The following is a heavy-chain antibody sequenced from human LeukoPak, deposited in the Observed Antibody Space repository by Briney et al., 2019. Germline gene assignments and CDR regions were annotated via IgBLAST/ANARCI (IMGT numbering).Heavy chain of an antibody. V-gene: IGHV4-38-2*01. CDR2: IYHSGST. J-gene: IGHJ6*03. Sequence: SETLSLTCAVSSYSIRSRYYWGRSRQPPGKGLEWIGSIYHSGSTYYNPSLRSRVTTSVDTSKNQFSLKLSSVTAADTAVYYCARHVGYCTGTSCAHYYYYYMDVWGKGTTVTVSS. D-gene: IGHD2-2*01. CDR1: SYSIRSRYY. CDR3: ARHVGYCTGTSCAHYYYYYMDV.